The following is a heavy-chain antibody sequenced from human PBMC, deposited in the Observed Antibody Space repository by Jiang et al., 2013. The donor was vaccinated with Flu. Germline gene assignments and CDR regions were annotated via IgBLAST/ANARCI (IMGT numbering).Heavy chain of an antibody. CDR1: GFTFSSYA. CDR3: AKDYRGVYGFDI. V-gene: IGHV3-23*01. D-gene: IGHD1-14*01. Sequence: GSLRLSCAASGFTFSSYAMSWVRQAPGKGLEWVSAISGSGGSTYYADSVKGRFTISRDDSKSMLYLQMNSLRAEDTAVYYCAKDYRGVYGFDIWGQGTMVTVSS. CDR2: ISGSGGST. J-gene: IGHJ3*02.